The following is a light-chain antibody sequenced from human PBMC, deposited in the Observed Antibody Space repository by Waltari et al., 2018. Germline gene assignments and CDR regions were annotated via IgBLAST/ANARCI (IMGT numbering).Light chain of an antibody. Sequence: DIVMTQSPLSLPVTPGEPASISCRSSQSLLQSKGYNYLEWYLQKPGQSPQLLIYLGSNRASGVPDRFSGSGSGTDFTLEISRVEAEDVGVYYCMQALQTPLTFGGGTKVEIK. CDR3: MQALQTPLT. J-gene: IGKJ4*01. CDR1: QSLLQSKGYNY. V-gene: IGKV2-28*01. CDR2: LGS.